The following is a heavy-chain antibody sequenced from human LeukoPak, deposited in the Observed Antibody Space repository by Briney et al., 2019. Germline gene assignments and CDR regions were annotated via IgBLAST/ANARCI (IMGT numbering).Heavy chain of an antibody. J-gene: IGHJ4*02. D-gene: IGHD3-9*01. V-gene: IGHV3-7*01. CDR3: ARVGGDILTGYYVDY. CDR1: GFAFKNAW. CDR2: IKQDGSEK. Sequence: GEFLRLSCAASGFAFKNAWMSWVRQAPGKGLEWVANIKQDGSEKYYVDSVKGRFTISRDNAKNSLYLQMNSLRAEDTAVYYCARVGGDILTGYYVDYWGQGTLVTVSS.